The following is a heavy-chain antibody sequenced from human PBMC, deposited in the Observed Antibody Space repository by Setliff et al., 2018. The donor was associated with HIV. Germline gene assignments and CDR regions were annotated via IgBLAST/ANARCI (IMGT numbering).Heavy chain of an antibody. CDR1: GYTFTSYA. V-gene: IGHV1-3*01. CDR3: ARDGCSGQRCYLFNWFDP. Sequence: PGASVKVSCKASGYTFTSYAMHWVRQAPGQRLEWMGWINAGNGNTKYSQKFQGRVTITRDTSATTAYMELSSLTSEDTAVYYCARDGCSGQRCYLFNWFDPWGQGTLVTVSS. D-gene: IGHD2-15*01. J-gene: IGHJ5*02. CDR2: INAGNGNT.